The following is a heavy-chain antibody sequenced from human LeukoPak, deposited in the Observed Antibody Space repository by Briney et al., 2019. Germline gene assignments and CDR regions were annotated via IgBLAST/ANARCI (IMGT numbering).Heavy chain of an antibody. V-gene: IGHV1-18*01. CDR1: GYTFTSYG. Sequence: GASVKVSCKASGYTFTSYGISWVRQAPGQGLEWMGWISAYNGNTNYAQKLQGRVTMTTDTSTSTAYMELRSLRSDDTAVYYCARGRRYYDSSGYSIWGQGTMVTVSS. D-gene: IGHD3-22*01. CDR2: ISAYNGNT. CDR3: ARGRRYYDSSGYSI. J-gene: IGHJ3*02.